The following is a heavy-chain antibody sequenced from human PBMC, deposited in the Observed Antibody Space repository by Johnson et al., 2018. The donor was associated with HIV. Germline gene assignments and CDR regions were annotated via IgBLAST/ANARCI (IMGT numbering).Heavy chain of an antibody. D-gene: IGHD3-10*02. CDR3: AKVAVFVGDDPTGNAFDI. V-gene: IGHV3-30*02. CDR2: IRYDGSNK. J-gene: IGHJ3*02. CDR1: GLTFSTYD. Sequence: QVQLVESGGGVVQPGRSLRLSCAASGLTFSTYDMHWVRQAPGKGLEWVAFIRYDGSNKYYADSVKGRFTISRDNSKNTLYLQMNSLRAEDTAVYYCAKVAVFVGDDPTGNAFDIWGQGTMVTVSS.